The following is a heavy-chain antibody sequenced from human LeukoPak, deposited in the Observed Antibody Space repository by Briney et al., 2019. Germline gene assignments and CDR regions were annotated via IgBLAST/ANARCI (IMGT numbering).Heavy chain of an antibody. Sequence: SETLSLTCTVSGGSISSYYWSWIRQPPGKGPEWIGYINYSGSTNYNPSLKSRVTISVDTSKNQFSLKLSSVTAADTAVYSCARATTVTPYYFDQWGQGTLDTVSS. CDR1: GGSISSYY. D-gene: IGHD4-17*01. J-gene: IGHJ4*02. V-gene: IGHV4-59*08. CDR3: ARATTVTPYYFDQ. CDR2: INYSGST.